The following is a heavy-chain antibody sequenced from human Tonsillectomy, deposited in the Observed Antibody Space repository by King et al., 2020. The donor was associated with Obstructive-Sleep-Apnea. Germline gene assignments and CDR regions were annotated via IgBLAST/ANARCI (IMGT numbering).Heavy chain of an antibody. Sequence: VQLVESGGGLVQPGGSLRLSCAASGFTFSSYAMSWVRQAPGKGLEWVSAISGSGGSTYYADSVKGRFTISRDNSKNTLYLQMNSLRAEDTAVYYCAKVVMSTQLVTVHNWFDPWGQGTLVTVSS. CDR3: AKVVMSTQLVTVHNWFDP. CDR1: GFTFSSYA. D-gene: IGHD6-13*01. J-gene: IGHJ5*02. V-gene: IGHV3-23*04. CDR2: ISGSGGST.